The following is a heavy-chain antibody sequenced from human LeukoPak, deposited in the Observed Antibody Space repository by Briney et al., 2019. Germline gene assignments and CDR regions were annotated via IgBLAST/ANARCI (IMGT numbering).Heavy chain of an antibody. CDR3: AKDFWHETLRTGAFDI. CDR2: ISGSGGST. V-gene: IGHV3-23*01. D-gene: IGHD2-8*02. J-gene: IGHJ3*02. CDR1: GFTFSSYA. Sequence: GGSLRLSCAASGFTFSSYAMSWVRQAPGKGLEWVSAISGSGGSTYYADSVKGRFTISRDNSENTLYLQMNSLRAEDTAVYYCAKDFWHETLRTGAFDIWGQGTMVTVSS.